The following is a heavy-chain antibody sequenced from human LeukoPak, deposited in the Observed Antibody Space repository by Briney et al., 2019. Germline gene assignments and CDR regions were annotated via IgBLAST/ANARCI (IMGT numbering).Heavy chain of an antibody. CDR1: GFTFSSYS. D-gene: IGHD3-22*01. CDR2: ISSSSSYI. CDR3: ASRNYYDSGGYYYYYFDY. J-gene: IGHJ4*02. Sequence: PGGSLRLSCAASGFTFSSYSMNWVRQAPGKGLEWVSSISSSSSYIYYADSVKGRFTISRDNAKNSLYLQMNSLRAEDTAVYYCASRNYYDSGGYYYYYFDYWGQGILVTVSS. V-gene: IGHV3-21*04.